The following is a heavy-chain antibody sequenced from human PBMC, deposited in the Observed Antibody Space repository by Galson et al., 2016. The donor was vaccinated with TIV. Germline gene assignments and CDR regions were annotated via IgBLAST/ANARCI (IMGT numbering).Heavy chain of an antibody. CDR2: ISYDGSDQ. CDR3: AKDPRLYGDYFLHYFDY. CDR1: GFTFSDYG. Sequence: SLRLSCAASGFTFSDYGMHWVRQAPGKGLEWVAVISYDGSDQYYAGSVKGRSTISRDNSKNTLYLQMNSPRSDDTAMYYCAKDPRLYGDYFLHYFDYWGQGTLVTVSS. J-gene: IGHJ4*02. V-gene: IGHV3-30*18. D-gene: IGHD4-17*01.